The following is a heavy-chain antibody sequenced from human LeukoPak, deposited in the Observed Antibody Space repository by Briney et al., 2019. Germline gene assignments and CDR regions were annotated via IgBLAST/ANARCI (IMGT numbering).Heavy chain of an antibody. Sequence: SETLSLTCSVSGGSISSYYWSWIRQPPGKGLEWIGYIYYSGSTNYNPSLKSRVTISVDTSKNQFSLKLSSVTAADTAVYYCARSRDATSMGSKYFQHWGQGTLVTVSS. CDR2: IYYSGST. CDR1: GGSISSYY. CDR3: ARSRDATSMGSKYFQH. V-gene: IGHV4-59*08. J-gene: IGHJ1*01. D-gene: IGHD3-10*01.